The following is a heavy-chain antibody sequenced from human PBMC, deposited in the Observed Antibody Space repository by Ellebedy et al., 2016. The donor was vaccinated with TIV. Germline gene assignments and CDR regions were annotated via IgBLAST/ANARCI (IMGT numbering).Heavy chain of an antibody. CDR2: ISSSSTYI. Sequence: GESLKISCAASGFTFSSYSMNWVRQAPGKGLEWVSSISSSSTYIYYADSVKGRFTISRDNAKNSLYLQMNSLRVEDTAVYYCAVQPKVGATTGWAYYGLDVWGQGTTVTVSS. D-gene: IGHD1-26*01. V-gene: IGHV3-21*01. CDR3: AVQPKVGATTGWAYYGLDV. J-gene: IGHJ6*02. CDR1: GFTFSSYS.